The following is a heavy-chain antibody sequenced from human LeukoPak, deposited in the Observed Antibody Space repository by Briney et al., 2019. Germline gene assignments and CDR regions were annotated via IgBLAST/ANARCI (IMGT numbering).Heavy chain of an antibody. J-gene: IGHJ4*02. V-gene: IGHV4-39*07. CDR1: GGSISSSSYY. Sequence: SETLSLTCTVSGGSISSSSYYWGWVRQPPGKGLEWIGSVHHSGDTFYNPSLKSRVAMSVDTSSNQFSLNLNSLTAADTAVYFCALVVTATSMNFWGQGVLVTVSS. CDR3: ALVVTATSMNF. D-gene: IGHD2-21*02. CDR2: VHHSGDT.